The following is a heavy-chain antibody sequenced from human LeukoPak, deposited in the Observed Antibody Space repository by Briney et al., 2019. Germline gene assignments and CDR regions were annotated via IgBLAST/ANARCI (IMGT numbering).Heavy chain of an antibody. Sequence: GGSLRLSCAASGFTVSSNYMSWVRQAPGKGLEWVSVVYSGGSIYYADSVKGRFTISRDNSKNTLYLQMNSLRAEDTAVYYCARDRGSSWYPTYYFDYWGQGTLVTVSS. CDR1: GFTVSSNY. D-gene: IGHD6-13*01. CDR3: ARDRGSSWYPTYYFDY. V-gene: IGHV3-53*01. J-gene: IGHJ4*02. CDR2: VYSGGSI.